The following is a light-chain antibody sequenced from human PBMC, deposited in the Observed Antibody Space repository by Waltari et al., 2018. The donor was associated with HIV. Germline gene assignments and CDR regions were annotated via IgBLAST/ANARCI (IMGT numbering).Light chain of an antibody. CDR1: TSDVGSYNY. J-gene: IGLJ2*01. CDR3: TSYAGRNTFV. V-gene: IGLV2-8*01. Sequence: QSALTQPPSASGSPGQSVTISCTGKTSDVGSYNYVSWYQHHPGKAPKLLIYEVFKRPYGLPDRFSSSKTGNPASLTVSGLQAEDEADYCCTSYAGRNTFVFGGGTKLTVL. CDR2: EVF.